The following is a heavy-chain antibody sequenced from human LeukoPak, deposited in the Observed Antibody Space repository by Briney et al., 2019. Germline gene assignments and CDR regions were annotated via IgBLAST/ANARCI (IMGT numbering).Heavy chain of an antibody. CDR2: INHSGST. D-gene: IGHD4-11*01. Sequence: SETLSLTCAVYGGSFSGYYWSWIRQPPGKGLEWIGEINHSGSTNYNPSLKSRVTISVDTSKNQFSLKLSSVTAAYTAVYYCAKDLDYSPSYYFDYWGQGTLVTVSS. CDR3: AKDLDYSPSYYFDY. V-gene: IGHV4-34*01. J-gene: IGHJ4*02. CDR1: GGSFSGYY.